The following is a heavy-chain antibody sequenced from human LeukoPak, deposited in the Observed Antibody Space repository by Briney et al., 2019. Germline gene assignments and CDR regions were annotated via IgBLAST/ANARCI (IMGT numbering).Heavy chain of an antibody. Sequence: GASVKVSCKASGYTFTSYDINWVRQASGQGLEWMGWMNPNSGNTGYAQKFQGRVTMTRNTSISTAYMELSSLRSEDTAVYYCARGECSGGCCYAHRWFDPWGQGTLVTVSS. J-gene: IGHJ5*02. V-gene: IGHV1-8*01. CDR3: ARGECSGGCCYAHRWFDP. CDR2: MNPNSGNT. CDR1: GYTFTSYD. D-gene: IGHD2-15*01.